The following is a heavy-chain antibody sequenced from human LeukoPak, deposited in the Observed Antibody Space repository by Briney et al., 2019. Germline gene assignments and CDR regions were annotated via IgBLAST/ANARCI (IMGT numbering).Heavy chain of an antibody. V-gene: IGHV3-15*01. CDR3: TTGSITGTTGY. D-gene: IGHD1-20*01. J-gene: IGHJ4*02. CDR1: GFTFSSYG. CDR2: IKSKTDGGTT. Sequence: GGSLRLSCAASGFTFSSYGMSWVRQAPGKGLEWVGRIKSKTDGGTTDYAAPVKGRFTISRDDSKNTLYLQMNSLKTEDTAVYYCTTGSITGTTGYWGQGALVTVSS.